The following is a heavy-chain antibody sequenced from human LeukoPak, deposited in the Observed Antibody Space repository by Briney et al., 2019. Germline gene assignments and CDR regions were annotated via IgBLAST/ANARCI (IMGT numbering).Heavy chain of an antibody. D-gene: IGHD3-22*01. CDR3: AREEYFQDSNGYSYYFHS. J-gene: IGHJ4*02. Sequence: SETLSLTCTVSGGSIGWDYWSWIRQSAGKGLEWIGRIYKSGSTNYNPSFRSRVTMSVDTSKNQFSLNVTSVTSADTAVYYCAREEYFQDSNGYSYYFHSWGQGSLVTVSS. V-gene: IGHV4-4*07. CDR2: IYKSGST. CDR1: GGSIGWDY.